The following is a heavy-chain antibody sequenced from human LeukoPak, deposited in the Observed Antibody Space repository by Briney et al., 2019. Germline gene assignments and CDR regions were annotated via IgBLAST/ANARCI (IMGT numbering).Heavy chain of an antibody. J-gene: IGHJ3*02. CDR1: GFTVSSNY. D-gene: IGHD2-2*01. CDR2: MYSGGNT. CDR3: AREGVVVVPAAEGLDAFDI. V-gene: IGHV3-53*05. Sequence: GGSLRLSCAASGFTVSSNYMTWVRQAPGKGLEGLSVMYSGGNTYYAASVKGRFTISRDNSKNTLYLQMNSLRAEDTAVNYCAREGVVVVPAAEGLDAFDIWGQGTMVTVSS.